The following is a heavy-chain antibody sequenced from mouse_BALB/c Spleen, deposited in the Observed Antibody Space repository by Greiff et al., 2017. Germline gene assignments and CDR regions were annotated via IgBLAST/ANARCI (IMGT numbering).Heavy chain of an antibody. CDR3: ARHGTARAWFAY. V-gene: IGHV5-6*01. D-gene: IGHD3-1*01. J-gene: IGHJ3*01. CDR1: GFTFSSYG. Sequence: EVQLQQSGGDLVKPGGSLKLSCAASGFTFSSYGMSWVRQTPDKRLEWVATISSGGSYTYYPDSVKGRFTISRDNAKNTLYLQMSSLKSEDTAMYYCARHGTARAWFAYWGQGTLVTVSA. CDR2: ISSGGSYT.